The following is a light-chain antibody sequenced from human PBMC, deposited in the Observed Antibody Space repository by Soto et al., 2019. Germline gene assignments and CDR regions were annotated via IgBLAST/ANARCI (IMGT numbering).Light chain of an antibody. J-gene: IGLJ2*01. V-gene: IGLV2-14*01. CDR2: EVS. CDR1: SSDVGGYDY. CDR3: SSYSSSSTPVL. Sequence: QSALTQPASVSGSPGQSITISCTGTSSDVGGYDYVSWYQQHPGKAPKLLIYEVSNRPSGVSNRFSGSKSGNTASLTISGLQAEDEAYYYCSSYSSSSTPVLFGGGTKVTVL.